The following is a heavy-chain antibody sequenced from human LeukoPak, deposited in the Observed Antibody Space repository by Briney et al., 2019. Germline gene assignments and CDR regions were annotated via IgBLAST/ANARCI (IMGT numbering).Heavy chain of an antibody. CDR3: AREVSGSPYN. CDR1: GFTFSSYA. J-gene: IGHJ4*02. V-gene: IGHV3-30-3*01. CDR2: ISYDGTNK. D-gene: IGHD3-10*01. Sequence: PGGSLRPSCAASGFTFSSYAMQWVRQAPGKGLEWVALISYDGTNKYYADSVKGRFTISRDNSKNTLYLQMNSLRAEDTAVYYCAREVSGSPYNWGQGTLVTVSS.